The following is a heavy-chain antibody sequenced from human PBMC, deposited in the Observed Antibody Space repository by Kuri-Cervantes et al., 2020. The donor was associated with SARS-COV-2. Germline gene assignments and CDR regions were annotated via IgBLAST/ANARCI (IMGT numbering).Heavy chain of an antibody. Sequence: SETLSLTCTVSGGSIGSDKYYWGWIRQPPGKGLEWMGSIFHSGSTYYNPSIKSRVTISVDTSKNQFCLKLSSLTAADTALYYCARHEGMVPTITRPKYKNSFDYWGQGTLVTVSS. CDR1: GGSIGSDKYY. CDR3: ARHEGMVPTITRPKYKNSFDY. J-gene: IGHJ4*02. V-gene: IGHV4-39*01. D-gene: IGHD4/OR15-4a*01. CDR2: IFHSGST.